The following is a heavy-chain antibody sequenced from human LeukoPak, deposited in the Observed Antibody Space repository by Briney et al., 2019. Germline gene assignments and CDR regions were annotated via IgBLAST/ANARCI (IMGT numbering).Heavy chain of an antibody. D-gene: IGHD3-10*01. CDR1: GYTLTELS. V-gene: IGHV1-24*01. CDR2: FDPEDGET. Sequence: ASVKVSCKVSGYTLTELSMHWVRQAPGKGLEWMGGFDPEDGETIYAQKFQGRVTMTEDTSTDTAYMELSSPRSEDTAVYYCATPTYGSGSYLDYWGQGTLVTVSS. J-gene: IGHJ4*02. CDR3: ATPTYGSGSYLDY.